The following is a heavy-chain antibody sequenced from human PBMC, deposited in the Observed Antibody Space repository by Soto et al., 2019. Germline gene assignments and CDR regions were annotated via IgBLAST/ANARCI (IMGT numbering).Heavy chain of an antibody. CDR1: GYTFTSYA. D-gene: IGHD2-15*01. CDR3: ATRGPFIANGDAFDI. CDR2: INAGNGNT. J-gene: IGHJ3*02. V-gene: IGHV1-3*01. Sequence: GASVKVSCKASGYTFTSYAMHWVRQAPGQRLEWMGWINAGNGNTKYSQKFQGRVTITRDTSTNTAYMELSSLRSEDTAVYYCATRGPFIANGDAFDIWGQGTMVTVSS.